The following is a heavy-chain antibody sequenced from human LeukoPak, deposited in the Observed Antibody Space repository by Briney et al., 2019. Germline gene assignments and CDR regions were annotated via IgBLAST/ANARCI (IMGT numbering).Heavy chain of an antibody. CDR2: IYWNDDK. CDR1: GFSLSTSGVG. D-gene: IGHD1-26*01. J-gene: IGHJ4*02. CDR3: AHRSQVLEGATALYFFDY. Sequence: SGPTMVKPTQTLTLTCTFSGFSLSTSGVGVGWIRQPPGKALEWLALIYWNDDKRYSPSLKSRLTITKDTSKNQVVLTMTNMDPVDTATYYCAHRSQVLEGATALYFFDYWGQGALVTFSS. V-gene: IGHV2-5*01.